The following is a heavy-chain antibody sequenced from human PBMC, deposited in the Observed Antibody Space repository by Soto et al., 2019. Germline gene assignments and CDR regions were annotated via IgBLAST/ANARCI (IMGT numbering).Heavy chain of an antibody. J-gene: IGHJ4*02. CDR1: GFTFSSYA. D-gene: IGHD2-2*01. CDR3: VISASRSSTSCYFGRCGKVDY. Sequence: PGGSLRLSCSASGFTFSSYAMHWVRQAPGKGLEYVSAISSNGGSTYYADSVKGRFTISRDNSKNTLYLQMSSLRAEDTAVYYCVISASRSSTSCYFGRCGKVDYWGQGTLVTVSS. CDR2: ISSNGGST. V-gene: IGHV3-64D*08.